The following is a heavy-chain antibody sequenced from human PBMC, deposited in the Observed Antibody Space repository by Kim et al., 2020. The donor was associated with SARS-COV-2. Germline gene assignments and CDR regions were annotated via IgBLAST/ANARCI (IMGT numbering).Heavy chain of an antibody. D-gene: IGHD6-19*01. V-gene: IGHV7-4-1*02. J-gene: IGHJ4*02. CDR2: P. CDR3: ARGAVEGYYFDY. Sequence: PTNAQGFTGRFVFSFDTSVSKAYLQITSLKAEDTAVYFCARGAVEGYYFDYWGQGTLVTVSS.